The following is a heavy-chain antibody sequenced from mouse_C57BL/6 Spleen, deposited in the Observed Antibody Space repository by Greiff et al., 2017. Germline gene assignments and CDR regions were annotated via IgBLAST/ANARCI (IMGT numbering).Heavy chain of an antibody. D-gene: IGHD2-10*01. CDR3: AKRSYYGNPYYAMDY. J-gene: IGHJ4*01. CDR1: GFSLTSYG. CDR2: IWRGGST. Sequence: VMLVESGPGLVQPSQSLSITCTVSGFSLTSYGVHWVRQSPGKGLEWLGVIWRGGSTDYNAAFMSRLSITKDNSKSQVFFKMNSLQADDTAIYYCAKRSYYGNPYYAMDYWGQGTSVTVSS. V-gene: IGHV2-5*01.